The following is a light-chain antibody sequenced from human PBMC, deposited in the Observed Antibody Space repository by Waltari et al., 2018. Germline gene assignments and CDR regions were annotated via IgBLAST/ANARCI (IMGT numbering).Light chain of an antibody. CDR3: QTWGPGIRV. J-gene: IGLJ2*01. Sequence: QLVLTQSPSASASLGASVKLTCTTSSGHCNYPNAWPPQQPERGPRYLLRINRYGSHAKGAGIPVRFSGSKSGAERYLTISSLQSEDEADYYWQTWGPGIRVFGGGTHLTVL. V-gene: IGLV4-69*01. CDR2: INRYGSH. CDR1: SGHCNYP.